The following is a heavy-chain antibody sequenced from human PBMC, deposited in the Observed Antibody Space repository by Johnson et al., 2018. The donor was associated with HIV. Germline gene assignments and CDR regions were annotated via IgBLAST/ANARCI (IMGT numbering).Heavy chain of an antibody. CDR1: GFPFSNAW. J-gene: IGHJ3*02. CDR3: TTEGDAFDI. V-gene: IGHV3-15*01. Sequence: VRLVESGGGVVQPGGSLRLSCRASGFPFSNAWMNWVRQAPGKGLEWVGSLKSRADGGTTDYAVSVKDRFTILRDDPKNTLYLQMSSLRTEDAGVYYCTTEGDAFDIWGQGTMVTVSS. CDR2: LKSRADGGTT.